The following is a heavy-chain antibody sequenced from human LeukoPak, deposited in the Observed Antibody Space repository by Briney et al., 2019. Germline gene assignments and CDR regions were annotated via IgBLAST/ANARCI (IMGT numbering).Heavy chain of an antibody. D-gene: IGHD3-22*01. CDR1: GYSISSGYY. V-gene: IGHV4-38-2*02. Sequence: SETLSLTCTVSGYSISSGYYWGWIRQPPRKGLEWIASIYYSGSTYYNPSLKSRVTISVDTSKNQFSLKLSSVTAADTAVYYCARGYDGSGYYYRNWYFDLWGRGTLVTVSS. J-gene: IGHJ2*01. CDR3: ARGYDGSGYYYRNWYFDL. CDR2: IYYSGST.